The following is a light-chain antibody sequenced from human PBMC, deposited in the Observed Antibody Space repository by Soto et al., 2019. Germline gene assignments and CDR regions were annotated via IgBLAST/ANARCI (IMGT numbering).Light chain of an antibody. CDR2: ATS. V-gene: IGKV1-39*01. CDR1: QSISTY. J-gene: IGKJ1*01. Sequence: DIQMTQSPASLSASLGDRVTITCRASQSISTYLIWYQQKPGKAPKLLIYATSSLHNGVPSRFSGSGSGTDFTLTISSLQPEDFATYYCQQSYSTPPGTFGQGTKVDIK. CDR3: QQSYSTPPGT.